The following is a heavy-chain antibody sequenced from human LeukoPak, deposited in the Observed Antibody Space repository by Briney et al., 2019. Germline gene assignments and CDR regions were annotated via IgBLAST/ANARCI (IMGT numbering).Heavy chain of an antibody. V-gene: IGHV1-2*02. CDR3: ARVEQQLVTIFDY. J-gene: IGHJ4*02. Sequence: GASVKVSCKASGYTFTGYYMHWVRQAPGQGLEWMGWINPNSGGTNYAQKFQGRVTMTRDTSISTAYMELSRLRSDDTAVYYCARVEQQLVTIFDYWGQGTLVTVSS. CDR1: GYTFTGYY. CDR2: INPNSGGT. D-gene: IGHD6-13*01.